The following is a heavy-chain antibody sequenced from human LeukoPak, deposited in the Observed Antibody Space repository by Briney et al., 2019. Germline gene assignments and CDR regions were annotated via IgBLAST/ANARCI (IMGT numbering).Heavy chain of an antibody. CDR1: GFTFSSYA. J-gene: IGHJ4*02. CDR2: ISGSGGST. Sequence: PGGSLRLSCAASGFTFSSYAMSWVRQAPGKGLEWVSAISGSGGSTYYADSVKGRFTISRDNSKNTQYLQMNSLRVEDTAVYYCAKDPSWSGYFDYWGQGTLVTVSS. V-gene: IGHV3-23*01. D-gene: IGHD6-13*01. CDR3: AKDPSWSGYFDY.